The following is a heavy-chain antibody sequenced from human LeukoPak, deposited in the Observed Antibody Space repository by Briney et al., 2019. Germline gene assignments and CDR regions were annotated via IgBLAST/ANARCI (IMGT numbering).Heavy chain of an antibody. Sequence: PGRSLRLSCAASGFTFSSYGMHWARQAPGQGLEWVAVISSDGSDKQYADSVKGRFSISRDNSKNTVSLQMNTLRTEDTAMYYCAKDVYDSSAYYYDYWGQGTLVTVSS. CDR1: GFTFSSYG. J-gene: IGHJ4*02. CDR2: ISSDGSDK. D-gene: IGHD3-22*01. CDR3: AKDVYDSSAYYYDY. V-gene: IGHV3-30*18.